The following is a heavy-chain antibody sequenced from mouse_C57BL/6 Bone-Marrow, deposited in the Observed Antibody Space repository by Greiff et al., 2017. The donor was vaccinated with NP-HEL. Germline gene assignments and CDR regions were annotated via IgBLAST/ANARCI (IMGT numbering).Heavy chain of an antibody. V-gene: IGHV1-19*01. CDR1: GYTFTDYY. D-gene: IGHD2-4*01. CDR2: INPYNGGT. Sequence: VQLQQSGPVLVKPGASVKMSCKASGYTFTDYYMNWVKQSHGKSLEWIGVINPYNGGTSYNQKFKGKATLTVDKSSSTAYMELNSLTSEDSAVYYCARCDYDDGYAMDYWGQGTSVTVSS. CDR3: ARCDYDDGYAMDY. J-gene: IGHJ4*01.